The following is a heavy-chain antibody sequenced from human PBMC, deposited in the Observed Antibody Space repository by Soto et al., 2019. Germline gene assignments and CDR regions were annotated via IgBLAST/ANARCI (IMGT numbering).Heavy chain of an antibody. V-gene: IGHV1-69*01. D-gene: IGHD3-16*01. CDR1: GGNFRDYA. J-gene: IGHJ6*02. Sequence: QVHLVQSGTEVKKPGSSVTVSCKASGGNFRDYAISWVRQAPGQGPEWMGGIMAVFGTATYAQKFQGRVTISADEFTTTADLDLSSLTSGDAAVYYCATSRGFYAAMDVWGQGTTVTVSS. CDR2: IMAVFGTA. CDR3: ATSRGFYAAMDV.